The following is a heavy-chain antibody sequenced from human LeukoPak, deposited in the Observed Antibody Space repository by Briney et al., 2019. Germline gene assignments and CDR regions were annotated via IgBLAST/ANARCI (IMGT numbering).Heavy chain of an antibody. CDR3: ARLLPAVAGIGPVVGS. Sequence: SETLSLTCTVSGGSISSYYWSWIRQPPGKGLEWIGYIYYSGSTNYNPSLKSRVTISVDTSKNQFSLKLSSVTAADTAVYYCARLLPAVAGIGPVVGSWGQGTLVTVSS. J-gene: IGHJ4*02. CDR2: IYYSGST. V-gene: IGHV4-59*12. D-gene: IGHD6-19*01. CDR1: GGSISSYY.